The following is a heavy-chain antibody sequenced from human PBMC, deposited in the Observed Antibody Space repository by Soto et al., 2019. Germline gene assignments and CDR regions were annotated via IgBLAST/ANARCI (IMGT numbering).Heavy chain of an antibody. D-gene: IGHD4-17*01. CDR3: ARATTTVTTRPTLGY. V-gene: IGHV3-74*01. CDR1: GFTFNSYW. CDR2: IDRDGTDT. Sequence: EVQLVESGGGLVQPGGSLRLSCAASGFTFNSYWTHWVRQAPGKGLVWVSRIDRDGTDTNYADSEKGRCTISRDNAKNTLFLQRNRLTAEDTAVYYGARATTTVTTRPTLGYWGRGTLVTVSS. J-gene: IGHJ4*02.